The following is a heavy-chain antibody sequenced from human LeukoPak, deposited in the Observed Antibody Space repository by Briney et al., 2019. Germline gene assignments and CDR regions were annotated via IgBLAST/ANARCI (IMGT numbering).Heavy chain of an antibody. D-gene: IGHD6-13*01. CDR3: ARGYSSSWLTFDY. V-gene: IGHV4-34*01. J-gene: IGHJ4*02. CDR2: INHSGST. Sequence: SETLSLTCAVYGGSFSGYYWSWIRQPPGKGLAWIGEINHSGSTNYNPSLKSRVTISVDTSKNQFSLKLSSVTAADTAVYYCARGYSSSWLTFDYWGQGTLVTVSS. CDR1: GGSFSGYY.